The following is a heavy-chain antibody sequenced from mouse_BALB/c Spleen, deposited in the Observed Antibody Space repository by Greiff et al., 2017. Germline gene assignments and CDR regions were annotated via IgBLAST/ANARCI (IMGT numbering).Heavy chain of an antibody. Sequence: VQLVESGAELAKPGASVKMSCKASGYTFTSYWMHWVKQRPGQGLEWIGYINPSTGYTEYNQKFKDKATLTADKSSSTAYMQLSSLTSEDSAVYYCAKSRARDAMDYWGQGTSVTVSS. CDR3: AKSRARDAMDY. CDR2: INPSTGYT. D-gene: IGHD3-1*01. V-gene: IGHV1-7*01. J-gene: IGHJ4*01. CDR1: GYTFTSYW.